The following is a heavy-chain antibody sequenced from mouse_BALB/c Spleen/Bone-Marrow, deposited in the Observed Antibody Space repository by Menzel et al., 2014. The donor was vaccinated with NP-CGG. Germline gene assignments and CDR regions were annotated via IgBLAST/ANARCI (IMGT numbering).Heavy chain of an antibody. Sequence: EVQLQQSGAELVKPGASVKLSCTASGFNIKDTYIHWVKRRPEQGLEWIGRIDPANADTKYGPKFQGKATITADTSSNSVYLQCISLTSEETAICYCVGAARTFDYWGQGTSLTVSS. D-gene: IGHD3-1*01. CDR3: VGAARTFDY. CDR2: IDPANADT. J-gene: IGHJ2*02. V-gene: IGHV14-3*02. CDR1: GFNIKDTY.